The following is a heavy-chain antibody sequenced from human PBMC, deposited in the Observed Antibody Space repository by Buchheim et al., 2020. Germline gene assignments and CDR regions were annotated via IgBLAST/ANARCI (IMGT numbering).Heavy chain of an antibody. CDR3: ARGLQYPDY. J-gene: IGHJ4*02. CDR1: GGSVSSDGYS. CDR2: IYFSGSA. Sequence: QVQLQESGPGLVKPSQTLSLTCAVSGGSVSSDGYSWSWIRQPPGRGLEWIGYIYFSGSAYYNPPLKSRVTISVDRSKNQFSLNLNSVTAADTAVYYCARGLQYPDYWGQGTL. V-gene: IGHV4-30-4*07. D-gene: IGHD5-24*01.